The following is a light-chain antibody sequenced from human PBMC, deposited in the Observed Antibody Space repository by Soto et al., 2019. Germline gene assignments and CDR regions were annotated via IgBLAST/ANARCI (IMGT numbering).Light chain of an antibody. CDR1: SSDVGTYNH. V-gene: IGLV2-14*01. Sequence: QSVLTQPASVSGSPGQSVTISCTGTSSDVGTYNHVSWYQHYPGQVPKLLIYNVNHRPSGISNRFSGSRSGSTASLTISGLQVGDEADYFCSSSTTGSLYVFGTGTKAPS. CDR2: NVN. CDR3: SSSTTGSLYV. J-gene: IGLJ1*01.